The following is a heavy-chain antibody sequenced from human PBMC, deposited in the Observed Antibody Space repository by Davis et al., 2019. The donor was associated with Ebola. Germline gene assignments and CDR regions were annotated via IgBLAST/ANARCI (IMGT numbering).Heavy chain of an antibody. J-gene: IGHJ3*02. D-gene: IGHD3-22*01. CDR1: GFTFKNYA. V-gene: IGHV3-23*01. CDR2: INDRGTST. Sequence: GESLKISCAASGFTFKNYAMSWVRQAPGKGLEWVSSINDRGTSTYYADFVKGRFVISRDNSKSTLDLQMNSLKVEDTALYFCARESVLSDSGGFYNDVYDIWGQGTKVTVSS. CDR3: ARESVLSDSGGFYNDVYDI.